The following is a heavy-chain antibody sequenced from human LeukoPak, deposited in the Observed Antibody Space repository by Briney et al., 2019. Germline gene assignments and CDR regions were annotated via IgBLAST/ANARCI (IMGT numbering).Heavy chain of an antibody. Sequence: ASVKVSCKASGYTFTSYDINWVRQATGQGLEWMGWMNPNSGNTGYAQKFQGRVTITRNTSISTAYMELSSLRSEDTAVYYCAIETYYYDSSGYYYWFDPWGQGTLVTVSS. D-gene: IGHD3-22*01. CDR1: GYTFTSYD. J-gene: IGHJ5*02. CDR3: AIETYYYDSSGYYYWFDP. V-gene: IGHV1-8*03. CDR2: MNPNSGNT.